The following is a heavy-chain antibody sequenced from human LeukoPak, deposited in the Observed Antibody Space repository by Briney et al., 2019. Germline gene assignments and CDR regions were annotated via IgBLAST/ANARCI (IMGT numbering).Heavy chain of an antibody. J-gene: IGHJ1*01. CDR1: GFTCCDYA. V-gene: IGHV3-49*03. D-gene: IGHD3-10*01. Sequence: GGSLRLSCTPSGFTCCDYAMSWLRQAPGRGLEWVGFIRSKGYGATTEYAASVKGRFTISRDDSKSIAYLQMNSLKTEDTAVYYCTRGPPGVNVTDFQHWGQGTLVNVSS. CDR2: IRSKGYGATT. CDR3: TRGPPGVNVTDFQH.